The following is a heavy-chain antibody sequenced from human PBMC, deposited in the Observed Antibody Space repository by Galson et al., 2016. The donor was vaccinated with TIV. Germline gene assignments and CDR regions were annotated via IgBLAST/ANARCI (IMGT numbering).Heavy chain of an antibody. D-gene: IGHD2-21*01. CDR3: ARLAPCGGDCYFFDD. V-gene: IGHV1-8*01. CDR2: LAGGCGDP. Sequence: SFNVSCKASGFTFSGSALPWVGSATGCGLEWMGFLAGGCGDPACGGRLLGSVTMTRNTSLSTAYLELSSLRSEDTAVYYCARLAPCGGDCYFFDDWGQGTLVTVSS. J-gene: IGHJ4*02. CDR1: GFTFSGSA.